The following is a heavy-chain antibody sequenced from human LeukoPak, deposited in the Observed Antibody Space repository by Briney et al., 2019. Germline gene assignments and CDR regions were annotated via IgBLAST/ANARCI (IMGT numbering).Heavy chain of an antibody. Sequence: SETLSLTCTVSGGSISSYYWSWIRQPPGKGLEWIGYIYYSGSTNYNPSLKSRVTISIDTSKNQFSLKLSSATAADTAVYYCARDIPIITLVRGVIMTNWYFDLWGRGTLVTVSS. D-gene: IGHD3-10*01. CDR2: IYYSGST. V-gene: IGHV4-59*12. CDR3: ARDIPIITLVRGVIMTNWYFDL. CDR1: GGSISSYY. J-gene: IGHJ2*01.